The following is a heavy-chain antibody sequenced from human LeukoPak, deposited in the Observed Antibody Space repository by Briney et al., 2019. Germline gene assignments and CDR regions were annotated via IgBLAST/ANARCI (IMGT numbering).Heavy chain of an antibody. Sequence: ASVKVSCKASGYTFTGYYMHWVRQAPGQGLGWMGWINPNSGGTNYAQKFQGRVTMTRDTSISTAYMELSRLRSDDTAVYYCARVEPVIRGSGWWMGFDYWGQGTLVTVSS. V-gene: IGHV1-2*02. CDR3: ARVEPVIRGSGWWMGFDY. D-gene: IGHD6-19*01. CDR1: GYTFTGYY. J-gene: IGHJ4*02. CDR2: INPNSGGT.